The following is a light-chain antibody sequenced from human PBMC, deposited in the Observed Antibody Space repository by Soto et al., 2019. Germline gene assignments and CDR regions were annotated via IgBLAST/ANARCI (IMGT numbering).Light chain of an antibody. CDR2: DAS. CDR3: QQRSNWPLT. J-gene: IGKJ4*01. Sequence: EIVLTQSPATLSLSPGERATLSCRASQSVSSYLAWYQQKPGQAPRLLIYDASNRATGIPARVSGSGSRTDGTLTISSLEPEDCAVYYCQQRSNWPLTFGGGTKVEIK. V-gene: IGKV3-11*01. CDR1: QSVSSY.